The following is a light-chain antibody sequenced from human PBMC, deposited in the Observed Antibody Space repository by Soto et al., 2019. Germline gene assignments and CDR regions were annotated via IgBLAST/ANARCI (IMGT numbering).Light chain of an antibody. CDR1: QSISTY. CDR3: QQYHSSPTWT. V-gene: IGKV1-39*01. CDR2: GAS. J-gene: IGKJ1*01. Sequence: DIQMTQSPSSLSASVGDRVTITCRASQSISTYLSWYQQKPGKVPKLLIYGASSLQTGVPSRFSGSGSGTEFIFTISSLQPEDFATYYCQQYHSSPTWTFGQGTKVDI.